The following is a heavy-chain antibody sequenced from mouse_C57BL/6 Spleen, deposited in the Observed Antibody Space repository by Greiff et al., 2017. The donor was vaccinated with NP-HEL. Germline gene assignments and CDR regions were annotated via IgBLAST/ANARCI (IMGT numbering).Heavy chain of an antibody. D-gene: IGHD1-1*01. V-gene: IGHV2-2*01. CDR2: IWSGGST. CDR3: ARIYYGPFYYAMDY. J-gene: IGHJ4*01. CDR1: GFSLTSYG. Sequence: VMLVESGPGLVQPSQSLSITCTVSGFSLTSYGVHWVRQSPGKGLEWLGVIWSGGSTDYNAAFISRLSISKDNSKSQVFFKMNSLQADDTAIYYCARIYYGPFYYAMDYWGQGTSVTVSS.